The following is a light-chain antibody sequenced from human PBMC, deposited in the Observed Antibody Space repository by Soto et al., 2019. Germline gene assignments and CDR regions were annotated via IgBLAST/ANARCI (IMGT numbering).Light chain of an antibody. Sequence: DIQMTQSPPTLSASVGDGVTITCRASQSITNWLAWYQQKPGKAPKVLIYDASRLQSGVPSRFSGSGSGTEFTLTISSLQPDDFATYYCQQYNSYLFTFGQGTKLEIK. CDR3: QQYNSYLFT. J-gene: IGKJ2*01. V-gene: IGKV1-5*01. CDR1: QSITNW. CDR2: DAS.